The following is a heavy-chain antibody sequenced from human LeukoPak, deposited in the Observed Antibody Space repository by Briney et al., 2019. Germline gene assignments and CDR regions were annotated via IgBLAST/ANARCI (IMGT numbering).Heavy chain of an antibody. CDR2: ISTSGTP. Sequence: PSETLSLTCAVYGGSFSGYYWNWIRQPAGKRLEWIGRISTSGTPNYNPSFRGRLTIPIDTSKNQFSLNLRSVTAAETGIYYCARGPYWGQGTLVTVSS. V-gene: IGHV4-59*10. CDR1: GGSFSGYY. J-gene: IGHJ4*02. CDR3: ARGPY.